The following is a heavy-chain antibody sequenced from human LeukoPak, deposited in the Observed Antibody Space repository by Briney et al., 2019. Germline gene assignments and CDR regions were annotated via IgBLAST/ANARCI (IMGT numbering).Heavy chain of an antibody. D-gene: IGHD4-17*01. CDR3: AKSYGDYLGYFDS. J-gene: IGHJ4*02. CDR2: ISYDGSNK. Sequence: SGGSLRLSCAASGFTFSSYGMHWVRQAPGKGLEWVAVISYDGSNKYYADSVKGRFTISRDNSKNTLYLQMNSLRAEDTAVYYCAKSYGDYLGYFDSWGQGTLVTVSS. V-gene: IGHV3-30*18. CDR1: GFTFSSYG.